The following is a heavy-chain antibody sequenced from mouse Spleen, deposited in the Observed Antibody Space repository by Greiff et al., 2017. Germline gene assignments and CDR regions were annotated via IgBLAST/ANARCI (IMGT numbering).Heavy chain of an antibody. V-gene: IGHV1-82*01. D-gene: IGHD2-13*01. CDR1: GYAFSSSW. Sequence: QVQLKQSGPELVKPGASVKISCKASGYAFSSSWMNWVKQRPGKGLEWIGRIYPGDGDTNYNGKFKGKATLTADKSSSTAYMQLSSLTSEDSAVYFCARCYGDYYFDYWGQGTTLTVSS. CDR3: ARCYGDYYFDY. J-gene: IGHJ2*01. CDR2: IYPGDGDT.